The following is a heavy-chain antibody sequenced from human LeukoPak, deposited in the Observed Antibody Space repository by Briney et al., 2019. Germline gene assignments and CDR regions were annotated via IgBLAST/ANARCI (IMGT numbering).Heavy chain of an antibody. V-gene: IGHV3-7*05. D-gene: IGHD2-8*01. CDR1: GFTFSGYW. CDR3: ARRAYGAFDI. CDR2: IKQDGSEK. J-gene: IGHJ3*02. Sequence: GGSLRLSCAASGFTFSGYWMTWVRHAPGKGLEWVADIKQDGSEKYYMDSVKGRFTISRDNAKNSLYPQMNSLRAEDTAVYYCARRAYGAFDIWGQGTMVTVSS.